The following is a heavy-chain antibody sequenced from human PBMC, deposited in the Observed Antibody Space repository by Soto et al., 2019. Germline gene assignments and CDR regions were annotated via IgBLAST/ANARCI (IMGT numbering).Heavy chain of an antibody. Sequence: ASVKVSCKASGYTFTSYGISWVRQAPGQGLEWMGWISAYNGNTNYAQKLQGRVTMTTGTSTSTAYMELRSLRSDDTAVYYCARDYYDSSGYYNRRDGMDVWGQGTTVTVSS. J-gene: IGHJ6*02. V-gene: IGHV1-18*01. CDR1: GYTFTSYG. D-gene: IGHD3-22*01. CDR2: ISAYNGNT. CDR3: ARDYYDSSGYYNRRDGMDV.